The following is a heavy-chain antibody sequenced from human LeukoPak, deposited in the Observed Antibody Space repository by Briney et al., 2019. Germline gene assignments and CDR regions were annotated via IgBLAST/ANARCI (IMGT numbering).Heavy chain of an antibody. V-gene: IGHV3-21*01. J-gene: IGHJ4*02. Sequence: GGSLRLSCAASGFTFSSYSMNWVRQAPGKGLEWVSSISSSSSYIYYADSVKGRFTISRDNAKNLLYLQMNSLRAEDTAVYYCARDWDSGSHFDYWGQGTLVTVSS. CDR2: ISSSSSYI. CDR1: GFTFSSYS. D-gene: IGHD1-26*01. CDR3: ARDWDSGSHFDY.